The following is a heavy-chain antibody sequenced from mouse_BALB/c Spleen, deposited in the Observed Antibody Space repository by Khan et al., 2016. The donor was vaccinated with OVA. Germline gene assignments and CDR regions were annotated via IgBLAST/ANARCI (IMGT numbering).Heavy chain of an antibody. J-gene: IGHJ3*01. V-gene: IGHV1S135*01. CDR2: IDPFTGGT. D-gene: IGHD2-12*01. CDR3: TRLGTTGWFTY. Sequence: VQLKESGPELMKPGASVKISCKASGYSFTNYYIHWVKQSHGQSLEWLGYIDPFTGGTTYNQKFKGTATLTVDKSSSTAYMHLNNLTSEDSAVYYCTRLGTTGWFTYWGQGTLVTVSA. CDR1: GYSFTNYY.